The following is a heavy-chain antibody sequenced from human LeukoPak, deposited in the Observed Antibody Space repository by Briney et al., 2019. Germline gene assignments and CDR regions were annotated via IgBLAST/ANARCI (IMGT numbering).Heavy chain of an antibody. CDR2: IFNSGST. D-gene: IGHD2-2*01. CDR1: GDSIRSGGYY. V-gene: IGHV4-31*03. J-gene: IGHJ6*02. Sequence: PSQTLSLTCTVSGDSIRSGGYYWTWIRQHPAKGLEWIGYIFNSGSTYYNPSLKSRVTISEDTSKNQFSLNLTSVTAADTAVYCCARDRGRVRGYYYAMDVWGQGTTVTVSS. CDR3: ARDRGRVRGYYYAMDV.